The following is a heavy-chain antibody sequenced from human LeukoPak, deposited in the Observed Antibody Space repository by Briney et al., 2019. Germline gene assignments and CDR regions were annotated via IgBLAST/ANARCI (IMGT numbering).Heavy chain of an antibody. CDR1: GGSISSYY. Sequence: SETLSLTCTVSGGSISSYYWNWIRQPPGKGLEWIGDIYYSGSTNYNPSLKSRVTISVDTSKNQFSLKLSSVTAADTAVYYCASLGDSRDYYPWGQGTLVTVSS. J-gene: IGHJ5*02. D-gene: IGHD3-22*01. V-gene: IGHV4-59*08. CDR3: ASLGDSRDYYP. CDR2: IYYSGST.